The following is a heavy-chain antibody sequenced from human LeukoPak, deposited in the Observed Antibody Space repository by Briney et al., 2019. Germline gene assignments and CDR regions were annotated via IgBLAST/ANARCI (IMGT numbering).Heavy chain of an antibody. CDR3: ASGQERITMVRGVKSRNYYMDV. J-gene: IGHJ6*03. Sequence: GASVKVSCKASGYTFTSYGISWVRQAPGQGLEWMGWISAYNGNTNYAQKLQGRVTMTTDTSTRTAYMELRSLRSDDTAVYYCASGQERITMVRGVKSRNYYMDVWGKGTTVTISS. CDR1: GYTFTSYG. V-gene: IGHV1-18*01. CDR2: ISAYNGNT. D-gene: IGHD3-10*01.